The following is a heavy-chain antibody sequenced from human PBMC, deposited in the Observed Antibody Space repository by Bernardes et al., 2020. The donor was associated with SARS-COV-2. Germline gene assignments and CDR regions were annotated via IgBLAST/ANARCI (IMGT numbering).Heavy chain of an antibody. Sequence: ASVKVSCKASGYTFTGYYMHWVRQAPGQGLEWMGWINPNSGGTTYAQKFQGRVTMTRDTSISTAYMELSRLRSDDTAVYYCARRGSSTSYYYVLDVWGQGTTLAV. J-gene: IGHJ6*02. CDR1: GYTFTGYY. CDR3: ARRGSSTSYYYVLDV. D-gene: IGHD2-2*01. CDR2: INPNSGGT. V-gene: IGHV1-2*02.